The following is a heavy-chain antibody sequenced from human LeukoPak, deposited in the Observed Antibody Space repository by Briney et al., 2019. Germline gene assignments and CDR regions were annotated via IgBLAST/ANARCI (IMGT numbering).Heavy chain of an antibody. CDR1: GGSISSGSYY. CDR3: ARDYGQQLVPNDAFDI. J-gene: IGHJ3*02. CDR2: IYTSGST. Sequence: SQTLSLTCTVSGGSISSGSYYWSWIRQPAGKGLEWIGRIYTSGSTNYNPSLKSRVTISVDPSKNQFSLKLSSVTAADTAVYYCARDYGQQLVPNDAFDIWGQGTMVTVSS. D-gene: IGHD6-13*01. V-gene: IGHV4-61*02.